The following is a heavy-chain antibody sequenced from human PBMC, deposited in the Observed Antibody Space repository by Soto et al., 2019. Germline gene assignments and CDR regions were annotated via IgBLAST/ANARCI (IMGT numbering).Heavy chain of an antibody. CDR2: IYYSGST. J-gene: IGHJ4*02. Sequence: SETLFLTCTVSGGSISSYYWSWIRQPPGKGLEWIGYIYYSGSTNYNPSLKSRVTVSVDTSKNQFSLKLSSVTAADTAVYYCARHLPHSRSHSVSFDYWGQGTLVTVSS. CDR1: GGSISSYY. CDR3: ARHLPHSRSHSVSFDY. D-gene: IGHD2-8*01. V-gene: IGHV4-59*08.